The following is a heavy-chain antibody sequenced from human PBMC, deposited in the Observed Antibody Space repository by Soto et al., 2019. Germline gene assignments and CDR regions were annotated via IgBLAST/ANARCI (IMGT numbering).Heavy chain of an antibody. V-gene: IGHV1-2*02. CDR3: AKGGPGGIAALGNWFDP. CDR2: LNPNSGGT. D-gene: IGHD6-13*01. CDR1: GYTFTGYY. Sequence: ASVKVSCKASGYTFTGYYMHWVRQAPGQGLEWMGWLNPNSGGTNYAQKFQGRVTMTRDTSISTAYMELSRLRSDDTAVYYCAKGGPGGIAALGNWFDPWGQGTLVTVSS. J-gene: IGHJ5*02.